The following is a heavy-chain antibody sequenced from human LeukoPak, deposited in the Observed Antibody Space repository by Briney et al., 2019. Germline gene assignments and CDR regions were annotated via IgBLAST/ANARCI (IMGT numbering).Heavy chain of an antibody. CDR3: ARSLIVASEDY. CDR2: ISASGAVP. V-gene: IGHV3-11*04. Sequence: PGGSLRLSCAASGFRLDSFYMGWIRQVPGKGLDYVALISASGAVPYYAESVKGRFTISRDNAKNSVSLQMNSLSADDTAVYYWARSLIVASEDYWGQGTLVTVSS. D-gene: IGHD3-22*01. CDR1: GFRLDSFY. J-gene: IGHJ4*02.